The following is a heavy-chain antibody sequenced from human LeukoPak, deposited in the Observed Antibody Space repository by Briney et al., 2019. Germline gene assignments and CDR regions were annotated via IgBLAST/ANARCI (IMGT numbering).Heavy chain of an antibody. CDR3: ATWALAVAGTCQHPYC. CDR2: ISRSGGGGTT. D-gene: IGHD6-19*01. Sequence: GGSLRLSCAASEFTFSNYGMSWVRQSPGRGLEWVSSISRSGGGGTTYYADSVKGRFTISRDNSKNTLYLQMNSLRAEDTAVYYCATWALAVAGTCQHPYCWGQGTLVTVSS. J-gene: IGHJ4*02. V-gene: IGHV3-23*01. CDR1: EFTFSNYG.